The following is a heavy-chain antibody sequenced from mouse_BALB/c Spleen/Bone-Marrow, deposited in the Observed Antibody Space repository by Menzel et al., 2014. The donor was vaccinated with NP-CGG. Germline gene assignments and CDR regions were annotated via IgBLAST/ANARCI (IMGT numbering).Heavy chain of an antibody. V-gene: IGHV4-1*02. CDR2: INPDSSTI. CDR1: GFDFSRYW. CDR3: ARLSYYGRFAY. J-gene: IGHJ3*01. Sequence: EVQLVESGGGLVQPGGSLKLSCAASGFDFSRYWMSWVRQALGKGLEWIGEINPDSSTINYTPSLKDKFIISRDNAKNTLYLQMSKVRSEDTALYYCARLSYYGRFAYWGQGTLVTVSA. D-gene: IGHD1-1*01.